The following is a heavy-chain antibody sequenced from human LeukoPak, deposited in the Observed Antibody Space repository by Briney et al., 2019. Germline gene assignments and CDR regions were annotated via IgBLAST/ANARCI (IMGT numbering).Heavy chain of an antibody. CDR2: ISSGSSDT. CDR1: GFTFSSCS. Sequence: GGSLRLSCAVSGFTFSSCSMNWIRQAPGKGLEWLSYISSGSSDTNYADSVKGRFTISRDNAKKSLYLQMNSLRAEDTAVYYCVRTAGRDGGIWGQGTLVTVSS. V-gene: IGHV3-21*05. J-gene: IGHJ4*02. D-gene: IGHD1-26*01. CDR3: VRTAGRDGGI.